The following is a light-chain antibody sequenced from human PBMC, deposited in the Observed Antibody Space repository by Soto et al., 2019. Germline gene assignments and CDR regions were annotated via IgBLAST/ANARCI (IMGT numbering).Light chain of an antibody. CDR3: QSYDSSLSVGVV. Sequence: QSVLTQPPSVSGAPGQRVTISCTGSSSXIGAGYDVHWYQQLPGTAPKLLIYGNSNRPSGVPDRFSGSKSGTSASLAITGLQAEDEADYYCQSYDSSLSVGVVFGGGTKPPS. CDR2: GNS. CDR1: SSXIGAGYD. V-gene: IGLV1-40*01. J-gene: IGLJ2*01.